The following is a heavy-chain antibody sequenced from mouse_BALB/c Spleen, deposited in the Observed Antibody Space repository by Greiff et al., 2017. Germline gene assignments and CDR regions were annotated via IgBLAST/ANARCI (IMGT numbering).Heavy chain of an antibody. CDR2: IYPGSGNT. CDR3: ARSNYYGSSYFDY. V-gene: IGHV1-63*01. Sequence: QVQLKQSGAELVRPGTSVKISCKASGYAFTNYWLGWVKQRPGHGLEWIGDIYPGSGNTYYNEKFKGKATLTADKSSSTAYMQLSSLTSEDSAVYFCARSNYYGSSYFDYWGQGTTLTVSS. J-gene: IGHJ2*01. D-gene: IGHD1-1*01. CDR1: GYAFTNYW.